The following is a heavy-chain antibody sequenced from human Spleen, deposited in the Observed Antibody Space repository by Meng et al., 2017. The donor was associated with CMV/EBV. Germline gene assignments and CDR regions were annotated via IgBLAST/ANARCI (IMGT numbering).Heavy chain of an antibody. J-gene: IGHJ5*02. CDR3: ARPLHDPGIAAAGTPNWFDP. V-gene: IGHV4-4*07. D-gene: IGHD6-13*01. CDR1: GGSISSYY. Sequence: QGHVQGSGPWLCKPSETLSLTLTVPGGSISSYYWSWIRQPAGKGLEWIGRIYTSGSTNYNPSLKSRVTMSVDTSKNQFSLKLSSVTAADTAVYYCARPLHDPGIAAAGTPNWFDPWGQETLVTVSS. CDR2: IYTSGST.